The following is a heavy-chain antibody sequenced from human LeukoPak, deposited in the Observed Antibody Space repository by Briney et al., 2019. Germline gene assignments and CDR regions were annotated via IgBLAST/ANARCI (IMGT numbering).Heavy chain of an antibody. CDR2: ISGSGGST. Sequence: GGSLRLSCAASGFTFSNYAMTWVRQAPGKGLEWVSGISGSGGSTYYADSVKGRFTISRDNSKNTLYLQMNSLRAEDTAIYYCAKTIVVDTQAGYFDYWGQGTLVTVSS. CDR3: AKTIVVDTQAGYFDY. V-gene: IGHV3-23*01. D-gene: IGHD3-22*01. CDR1: GFTFSNYA. J-gene: IGHJ4*02.